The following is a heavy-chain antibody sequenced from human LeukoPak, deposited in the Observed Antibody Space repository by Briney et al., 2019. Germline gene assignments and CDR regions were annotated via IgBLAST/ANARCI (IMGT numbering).Heavy chain of an antibody. CDR3: TRDFRVGGTEYYFDY. V-gene: IGHV3-53*01. J-gene: IGHJ4*02. CDR1: GLIVSSNN. CDR2: IYSGDNT. D-gene: IGHD1-26*01. Sequence: GGSLRLSCAASGLIVSSNNMSWVRQAPGKGLEWVSDIYSGDNTYYADSVKGRFTISRDNSKNTIYLQMNSLRAEDTAVYYCTRDFRVGGTEYYFDYWGQGTLVTVSS.